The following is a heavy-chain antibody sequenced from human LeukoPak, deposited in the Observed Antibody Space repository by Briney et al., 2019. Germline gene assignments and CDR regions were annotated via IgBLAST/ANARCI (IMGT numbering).Heavy chain of an antibody. J-gene: IGHJ4*02. V-gene: IGHV3-23*01. CDR1: GFTFSSYG. CDR3: AKAGRDSGSYYFDY. CDR2: ISGSGGST. Sequence: GGSLRLSCAASGFTFSSYGMSWVRQAPGKGLEWVSAISGSGGSTYYADSVKGRFTISRDNSKNTLYLQMNSLRAEDTAVYYCAKAGRDSGSYYFDYWGQGTLVTVSS. D-gene: IGHD1-26*01.